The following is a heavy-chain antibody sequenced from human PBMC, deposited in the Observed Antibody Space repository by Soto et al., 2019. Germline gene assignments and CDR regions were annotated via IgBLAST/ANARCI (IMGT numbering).Heavy chain of an antibody. V-gene: IGHV4-59*01. CDR3: ARYSRAASGPYFDY. Sequence: SSETLSLTCTVSGGSISSYYWSWIRQPPGKGLEWIGYIYYSGSTNYNPSLKSRVTISVDTSKNQFSLKLSSVTAADTAVYYCARYSRAASGPYFDYWGQGTLVTVSS. CDR2: IYYSGST. J-gene: IGHJ4*02. CDR1: GGSISSYY. D-gene: IGHD2-15*01.